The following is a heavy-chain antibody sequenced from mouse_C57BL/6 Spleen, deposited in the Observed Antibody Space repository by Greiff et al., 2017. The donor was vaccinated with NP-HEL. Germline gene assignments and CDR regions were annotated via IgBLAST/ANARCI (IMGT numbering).Heavy chain of an antibody. CDR2: ICSGGSYT. Sequence: EVQLVESGGDLVKPGGSLKLSCAASGFTFSSYGMSWVRQTPDKRLEWVATICSGGSYTYYPDSVKGRFTISRDNAKNTLYLQMSSLKSEDTAVYYCARHDYGSRYFGDWGQGTTRTVAS. CDR1: GFTFSSYG. V-gene: IGHV5-6*01. J-gene: IGHJ2*01. CDR3: ARHDYGSRYFGD. D-gene: IGHD1-1*01.